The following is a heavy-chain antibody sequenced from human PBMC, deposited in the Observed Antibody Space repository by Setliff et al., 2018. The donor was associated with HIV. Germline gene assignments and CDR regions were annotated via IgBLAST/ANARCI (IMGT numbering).Heavy chain of an antibody. CDR2: INPNNGGT. J-gene: IGHJ4*02. Sequence: ASVKVSCKASGYTFTGYYMHWVRQAPGQGLEWMGWINPNNGGTNYAQKFQGRVTMTRDTSISTAYMELSRLRSDDTAVYYCASTIAAAGYYFDYWGQGTLVTVSS. CDR1: GYTFTGYY. D-gene: IGHD6-13*01. CDR3: ASTIAAAGYYFDY. V-gene: IGHV1-2*02.